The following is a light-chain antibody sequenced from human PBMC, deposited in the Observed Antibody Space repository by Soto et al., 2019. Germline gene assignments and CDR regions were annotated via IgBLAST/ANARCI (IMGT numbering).Light chain of an antibody. J-gene: IGKJ4*01. CDR1: QTIGSTY. CDR3: QQDASSPLLT. CDR2: GTS. V-gene: IGKV3-20*01. Sequence: EIVLTQSPGTLSLSPGETATLSCRASQTIGSTYLAWYQHKPGQAPRLLIFGTSSRATGIPDRFSGSGSGTDFTLNISRLEPEDFAVYYWQQDASSPLLTFGGGTRVEIK.